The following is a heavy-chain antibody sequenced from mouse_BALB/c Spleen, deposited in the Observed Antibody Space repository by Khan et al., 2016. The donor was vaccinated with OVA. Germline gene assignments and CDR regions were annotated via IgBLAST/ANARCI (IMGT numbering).Heavy chain of an antibody. D-gene: IGHD2-2*01. J-gene: IGHJ3*01. CDR1: GYTFTSYW. CDR3: ARREKYGYDPSWFAY. Sequence: QVQLQQPGAELVRPGASVKLSCKASGYTFTSYWMNWVKQRPGRGLEWIGMIDPSDSETHYNQMFKDKATLTVDKSSSTAYMHLSSLTSEDSAVYYCARREKYGYDPSWFAYWGQGTLVTVSA. V-gene: IGHV1-61*01. CDR2: IDPSDSET.